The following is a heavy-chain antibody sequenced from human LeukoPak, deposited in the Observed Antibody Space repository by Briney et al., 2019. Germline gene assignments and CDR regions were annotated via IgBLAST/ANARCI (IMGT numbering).Heavy chain of an antibody. D-gene: IGHD3-3*01. CDR3: AKDQAGFWSGRYYFDY. J-gene: IGHJ4*02. CDR1: GFTFSSYA. CDR2: ISGSGGST. Sequence: GGSLRLSCAASGFTFSSYAMSWVRQAPGKGLEWVSAISGSGGSTYYADSVKGRFTISRDNSKNTLYLQMSSLRAEDTAVYYCAKDQAGFWSGRYYFDYWGQGTLVTVSS. V-gene: IGHV3-23*01.